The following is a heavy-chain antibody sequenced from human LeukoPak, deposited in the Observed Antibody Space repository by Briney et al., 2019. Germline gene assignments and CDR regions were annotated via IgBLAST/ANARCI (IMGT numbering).Heavy chain of an antibody. D-gene: IGHD1-1*01. J-gene: IGHJ5*02. V-gene: IGHV3-74*01. Sequence: GGSLRLSCAASGFTFSTYWVHWVRQAPGKGLVWVSLINSAGSRTTYADSVKGRFTISRDNAKSTLYLQMNSLRAEDTAVYYCARDAIPELEGFDAWGQGTLVTVSS. CDR2: INSAGSRT. CDR3: ARDAIPELEGFDA. CDR1: GFTFSTYW.